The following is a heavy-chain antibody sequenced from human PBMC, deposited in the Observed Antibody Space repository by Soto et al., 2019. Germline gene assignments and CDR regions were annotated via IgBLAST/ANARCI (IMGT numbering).Heavy chain of an antibody. CDR3: ARPQSPGAYYYGMDV. V-gene: IGHV4-34*01. J-gene: IGHJ6*02. Sequence: KSSETLSLTCAVYGGSFSGYYWSWIRQPPGKGLEWIGEINHSGSTNYNPSLKSRVTISVDTSKNQFSLKLSSVTAADTAAYYCARPQSPGAYYYGMDVWGQGTTVTVSS. CDR2: INHSGST. CDR1: GGSFSGYY. D-gene: IGHD4-17*01.